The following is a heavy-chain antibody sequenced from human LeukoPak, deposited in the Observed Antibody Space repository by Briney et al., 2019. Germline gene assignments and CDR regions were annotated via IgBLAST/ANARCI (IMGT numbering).Heavy chain of an antibody. CDR2: ISYDGSNK. CDR3: ASGTGGFLNNWFDP. J-gene: IGHJ5*02. Sequence: GGSLRLSCAPSGFTFNDYAMHWVRQAPGKGPEWVAVISYDGSNKYYADSVKGRFTISRDNSKNTLYLQMNSLGAEDTAVYYCASGTGGFLNNWFDPWGQGTLVTVSS. CDR1: GFTFNDYA. V-gene: IGHV3-30-3*01. D-gene: IGHD4-23*01.